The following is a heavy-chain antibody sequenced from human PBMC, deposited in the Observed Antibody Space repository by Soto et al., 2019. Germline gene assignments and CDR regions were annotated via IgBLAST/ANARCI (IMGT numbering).Heavy chain of an antibody. Sequence: HGESLKISCKGSGYTFTNYWIGWVRQMPGKGLEWMGIIYPGDSGTKYNPSFQGQVTISADKSITTTYLQWSSLKASDTAIYYCAASIFYYGMDVWGQGTMVTVSS. CDR3: AASIFYYGMDV. CDR2: IYPGDSGT. CDR1: GYTFTNYW. J-gene: IGHJ6*02. V-gene: IGHV5-51*01.